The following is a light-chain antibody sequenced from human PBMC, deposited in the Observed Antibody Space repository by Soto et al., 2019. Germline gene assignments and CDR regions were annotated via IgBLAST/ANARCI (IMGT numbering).Light chain of an antibody. CDR3: QSYDRSMSGSV. Sequence: QSVLTQPPSVPGAPGQRVTISCTGSSSNIGAGYDVHWYQQLPGTAPKLLIYGNSNRPSGVPDRFSGSKSGTSASLAITGLQAEDEADYYCQSYDRSMSGSVFGGGTQLTVL. CDR2: GNS. V-gene: IGLV1-40*01. J-gene: IGLJ2*01. CDR1: SSNIGAGYD.